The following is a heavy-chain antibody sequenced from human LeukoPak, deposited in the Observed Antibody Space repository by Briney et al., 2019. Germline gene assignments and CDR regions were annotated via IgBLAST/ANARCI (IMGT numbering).Heavy chain of an antibody. Sequence: PLETLSLTCAVYGGSFSGYYWSWIRQPPGKGLEWIGYIYYSGSTNYNPSLKSRVTISVDTSKNQFSLKLSSVTAADTAVYYCARSHYYDSSGYLLNWGQGTLVTVSS. CDR2: IYYSGST. V-gene: IGHV4-59*01. CDR3: ARSHYYDSSGYLLN. D-gene: IGHD3-22*01. J-gene: IGHJ4*02. CDR1: GGSFSGYY.